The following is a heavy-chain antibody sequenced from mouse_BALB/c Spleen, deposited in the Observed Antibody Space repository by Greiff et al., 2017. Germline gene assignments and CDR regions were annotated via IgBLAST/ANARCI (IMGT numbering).Heavy chain of an antibody. CDR1: GFTFSSYG. Sequence: EVQLVESGGDLVKPGGSLKLSCAASGFTFSSYGMSWVRQTPDKRLEWVATISSGGSYTYYPDSVKGRFTISRDNAKNTLYLQMSSLKSEDTAMYYCARQRDGNYIDYWGQGTTLTVSS. V-gene: IGHV5-6*01. D-gene: IGHD2-1*01. J-gene: IGHJ2*01. CDR2: ISSGGSYT. CDR3: ARQRDGNYIDY.